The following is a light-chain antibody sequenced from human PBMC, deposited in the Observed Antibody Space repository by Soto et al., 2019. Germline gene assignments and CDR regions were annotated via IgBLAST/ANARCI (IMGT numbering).Light chain of an antibody. Sequence: QSALTQSASVSGSPGQSITISCTGTSSDVGGYNYVSWYQQHPGKAPKLIIYDVSNRPSGVSTRFSGSKSGNTASLTISGLQAEDEADYSCSSYTSTTSGVFGGGTQLTVL. V-gene: IGLV2-14*01. CDR1: SSDVGGYNY. J-gene: IGLJ7*01. CDR2: DVS. CDR3: SSYTSTTSGV.